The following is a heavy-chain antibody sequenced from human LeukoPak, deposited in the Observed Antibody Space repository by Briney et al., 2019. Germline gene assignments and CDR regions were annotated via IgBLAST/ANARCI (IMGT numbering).Heavy chain of an antibody. J-gene: IGHJ3*02. CDR2: IKEDGSET. Sequence: PGGSLRLSCAGSGFTFSRHWMYWVRQAPGKGLEWVANIKEDGSETFYVDSVRGRFTISRDNAKNTLYLQMNSLRAEDTAEYYCARAQPTSSWTAFDIWGQGTMVTVSS. D-gene: IGHD6-13*01. CDR1: GFTFSRHW. CDR3: ARAQPTSSWTAFDI. V-gene: IGHV3-7*02.